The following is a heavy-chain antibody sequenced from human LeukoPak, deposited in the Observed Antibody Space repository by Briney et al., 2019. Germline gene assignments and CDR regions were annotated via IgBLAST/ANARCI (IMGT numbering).Heavy chain of an antibody. Sequence: AAVKVSCKASEYTFTNYYVHWVRQAPGQGLGWMGVINTYVSTTYAKQVLGRGTMTRDRYTSTVYMELSSLRSEDTAVYYCARTRGSTTEKHFDYWGQGMLVTVSS. CDR2: INTYVST. V-gene: IGHV1-46*01. D-gene: IGHD4-17*01. CDR1: EYTFTNYY. J-gene: IGHJ4*02. CDR3: ARTRGSTTEKHFDY.